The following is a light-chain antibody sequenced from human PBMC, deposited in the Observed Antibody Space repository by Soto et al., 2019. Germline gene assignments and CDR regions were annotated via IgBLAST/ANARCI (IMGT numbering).Light chain of an antibody. J-gene: IGKJ1*01. CDR3: QQENSYSPET. Sequence: SPRSQSTSPMCAAEGKRVNIDCRPSQSISSWLAWYQQKPGKAPKLLIYDASSLESGVPSRFSGSGYGTEFTLSISTLQSDGFATYICQQENSYSPETFGRGTKVDI. V-gene: IGKV1-5*01. CDR1: QSISSW. CDR2: DAS.